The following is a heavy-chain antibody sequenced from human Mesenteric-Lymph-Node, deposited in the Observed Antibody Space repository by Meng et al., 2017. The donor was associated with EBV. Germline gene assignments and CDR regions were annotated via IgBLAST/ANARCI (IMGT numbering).Heavy chain of an antibody. CDR3: TRNGDGLAL. Sequence: EVQRAESGGGIVQPGGSLRISCAASGFIFSSYWMHWVRQAPGKGLVWVSRINSDGSITNYADSVKGRFTISRDSAKNTLFLQMNSLGVDDTAMYYCTRNGDGLALWGRGTLVTVSS. J-gene: IGHJ2*01. CDR1: GFIFSSYW. CDR2: INSDGSIT. V-gene: IGHV3-74*01. D-gene: IGHD3-10*01.